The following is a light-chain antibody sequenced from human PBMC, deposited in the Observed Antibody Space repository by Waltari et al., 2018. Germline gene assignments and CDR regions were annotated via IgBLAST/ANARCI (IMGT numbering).Light chain of an antibody. CDR1: QSISSY. J-gene: IGKJ1*01. CDR3: MQGLQHPWT. V-gene: IGKV1-39*01. Sequence: DIQMTQSPSSLSASVGDRVTITCRASQSISSYLNWYQQKPGKAPKLLIYAASSLQSGVPSRFSGSGSDKDFTLKISRVEADDVGVYYCMQGLQHPWTFGQGTKVEI. CDR2: AAS.